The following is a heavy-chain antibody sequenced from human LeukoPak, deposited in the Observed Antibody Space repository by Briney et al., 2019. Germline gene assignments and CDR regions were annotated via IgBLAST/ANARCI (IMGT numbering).Heavy chain of an antibody. CDR3: AREYGMDV. J-gene: IGHJ6*02. Sequence: GGSLRLSCAASGFTFSSYAMHWVRQAPGKGLEWVAVISYDGSNKYYADSVKGRFTISRDNSKNTLYLQMNSLRAEDTAVYYCAREYGMDVWGQGTTVTVSS. V-gene: IGHV3-30-3*01. CDR2: ISYDGSNK. CDR1: GFTFSSYA.